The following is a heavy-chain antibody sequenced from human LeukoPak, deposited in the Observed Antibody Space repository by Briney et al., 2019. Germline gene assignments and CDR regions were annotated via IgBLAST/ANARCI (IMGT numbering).Heavy chain of an antibody. CDR2: SGGSGGRT. J-gene: IGHJ4*02. V-gene: IGHV3-23*01. CDR1: GFTFPRHA. CDR3: AQEHFDTSGYYSRFDN. D-gene: IGHD3-22*01. Sequence: PGGSLRLSCAASGFTFPRHAMSWVRQAPGKVLEWVASSGGSGGRTHDADSVKGRFTIARDNSQNTVYLHMNSLRADDTAVYYCAQEHFDTSGYYSRFDNWGQGILVTVSS.